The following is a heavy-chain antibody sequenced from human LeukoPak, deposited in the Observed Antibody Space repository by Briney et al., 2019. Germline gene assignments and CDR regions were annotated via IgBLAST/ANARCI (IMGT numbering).Heavy chain of an antibody. CDR1: GFTFSNYA. J-gene: IGHJ5*02. D-gene: IGHD1-14*01. V-gene: IGHV3-30*04. CDR3: ARVQGWYPAPWFDP. Sequence: GRSLRLSCAASGFTFSNYAMHWVRQAPGKGLEWVAVISYDGTNKYYADSVKGRFTISRDNSKKTLYLQMSTLNSGDTAVYYCARVQGWYPAPWFDPWGPGTLVTVSS. CDR2: ISYDGTNK.